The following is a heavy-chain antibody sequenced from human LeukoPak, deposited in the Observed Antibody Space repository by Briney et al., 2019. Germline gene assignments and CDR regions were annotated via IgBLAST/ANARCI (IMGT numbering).Heavy chain of an antibody. CDR1: GYVFSSFG. CDR3: ARGVRGSQKLDY. V-gene: IGHV1-18*01. Sequence: ASVKVSCKASGYVFSSFGVCWVRQAPGQGLEWMGWSGAYIGNTNYAQKFQGRLTMTTDASMSIAYMELRSLRSDDTAVYYCARGVRGSQKLDYWGQGTLVTGSS. CDR2: SGAYIGNT. J-gene: IGHJ4*02. D-gene: IGHD1-26*01.